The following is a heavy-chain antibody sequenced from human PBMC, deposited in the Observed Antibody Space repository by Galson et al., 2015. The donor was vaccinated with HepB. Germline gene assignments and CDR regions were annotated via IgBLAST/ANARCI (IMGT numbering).Heavy chain of an antibody. CDR1: GFTFDDYA. CDR2: ISWDGGST. Sequence: SLRLSCAASGFTFDDYAMHWVRQPPGKGLQWVSLISWDGGSTKFADSVKGRFTISRDNSKNSLYLQMNSLRTDDTAFYYCAKEGSTSWEYFDSWGQGTLVTVSS. CDR3: AKEGSTSWEYFDS. V-gene: IGHV3-43*01. D-gene: IGHD2-2*01. J-gene: IGHJ4*02.